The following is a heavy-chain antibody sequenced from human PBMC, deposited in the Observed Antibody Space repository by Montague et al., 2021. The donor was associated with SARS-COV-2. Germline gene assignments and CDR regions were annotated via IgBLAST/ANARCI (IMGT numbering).Heavy chain of an antibody. V-gene: IGHV4-59*01. D-gene: IGHD3-3*01. CDR1: GGSISSYY. CDR3: ARVSRITIFGVVGWFDP. J-gene: IGHJ5*02. CDR2: IYYSGST. Sequence: SETLSLTCTVSGGSISSYYWSWIRQPPGKGLEWIGYIYYSGSTNYNPSLKSRATIPVDTSKNQCSFKLSSVTAADTAVYYCARVSRITIFGVVGWFDPWGQGTLVTVSS.